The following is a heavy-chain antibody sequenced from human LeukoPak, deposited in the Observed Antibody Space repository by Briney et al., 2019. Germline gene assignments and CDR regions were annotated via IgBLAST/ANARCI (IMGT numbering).Heavy chain of an antibody. D-gene: IGHD2-2*01. Sequence: PGGSLRLSCAASGFTFDDYAMHWVRQAPGKGLEWVSGISWNSGSIGYADSMKGRFTISRDNAKNSLYLQMNSLRAEDMALYYCAKGYCSSTSCLFDPWGQGTLVTVSS. CDR2: ISWNSGSI. CDR1: GFTFDDYA. CDR3: AKGYCSSTSCLFDP. J-gene: IGHJ5*02. V-gene: IGHV3-9*03.